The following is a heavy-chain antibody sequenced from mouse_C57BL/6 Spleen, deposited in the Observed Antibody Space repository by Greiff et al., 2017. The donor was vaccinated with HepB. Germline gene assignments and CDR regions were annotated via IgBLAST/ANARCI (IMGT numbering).Heavy chain of an antibody. J-gene: IGHJ4*01. V-gene: IGHV5-17*01. Sequence: EVQVVESGGGLVKPGGSLKLSCAASGFTFSDYGMHWVRQAPEQGLEWVAYISSGSSTIYYADTVKGRITFSRDNAKNTLFRQMTSLRSEVTAMYYCARRDYDDAMDYWGQGTSVTVSS. CDR3: ARRDYDDAMDY. CDR2: ISSGSSTI. D-gene: IGHD2-4*01. CDR1: GFTFSDYG.